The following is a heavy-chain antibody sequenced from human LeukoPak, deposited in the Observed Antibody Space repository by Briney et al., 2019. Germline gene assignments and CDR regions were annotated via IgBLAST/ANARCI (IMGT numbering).Heavy chain of an antibody. V-gene: IGHV3-21*01. CDR2: ISSSSSYI. J-gene: IGHJ6*03. Sequence: GGSLKLSCVVSGFTFSTSTMNWVRQAPGKGLEWISCISSSSSYIYYADSVKGRFTISRDNAKNSLYLQMNSLRAEDTAVYYCARVWTGQWPPHYYYMDVWGKGTTVTISS. D-gene: IGHD6-19*01. CDR3: ARVWTGQWPPHYYYMDV. CDR1: GFTFSTST.